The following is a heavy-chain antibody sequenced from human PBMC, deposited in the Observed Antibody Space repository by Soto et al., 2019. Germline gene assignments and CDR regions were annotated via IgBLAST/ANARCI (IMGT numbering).Heavy chain of an antibody. CDR3: ATAVTAGTYYNYGLDV. Sequence: QVHLVQSGAEVKKPGSSVNISCKASGGTFGTYGLNWVRQFPGQGREWMGGIIPASDTENYAQKFQGRVTITAAKSTNIAHMQMDSLTSDDTAVYYCATAVTAGTYYNYGLDVWGQGTTVTVS. CDR2: IIPASDTE. J-gene: IGHJ6*02. V-gene: IGHV1-69*14. D-gene: IGHD2-21*02. CDR1: GGTFGTYG.